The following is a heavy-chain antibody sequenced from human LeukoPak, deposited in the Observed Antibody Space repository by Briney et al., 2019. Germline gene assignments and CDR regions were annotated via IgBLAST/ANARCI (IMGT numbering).Heavy chain of an antibody. D-gene: IGHD3-3*01. J-gene: IGHJ4*02. CDR1: GFTFSSYA. Sequence: TGGSLRLSCAASGFTFSSYAMSWVSQAPGKGLEWVSAISGSGGSTYYADSVKGRFTISRDNSKNTLYLQMNSLRAEDTAVYYCAKAEFYDFWSGYYSDYWGQGTLVTVSS. CDR3: AKAEFYDFWSGYYSDY. V-gene: IGHV3-23*01. CDR2: ISGSGGST.